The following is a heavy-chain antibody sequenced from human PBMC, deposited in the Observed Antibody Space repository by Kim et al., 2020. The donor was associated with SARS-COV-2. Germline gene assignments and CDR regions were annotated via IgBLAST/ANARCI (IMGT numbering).Heavy chain of an antibody. CDR2: ISSSGGMT. CDR1: GFTFSGYY. V-gene: IGHV3-11*04. CDR3: ARVNRGGPSSYFFDV. J-gene: IGHJ4*02. Sequence: GGSLRLSCAVSGFTFSGYYMGWIRQAPGEGLEWVSSISSSGGMTYYGDSVKGRFTTSRDTSLYVDRKSLRVDETAGYFCARVNRGGPSSYFFDVWGQGTLVTASA. D-gene: IGHD2-21*01.